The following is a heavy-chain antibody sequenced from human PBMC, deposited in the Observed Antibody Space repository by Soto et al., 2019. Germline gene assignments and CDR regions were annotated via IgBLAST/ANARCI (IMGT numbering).Heavy chain of an antibody. CDR3: ARASHSSSDIWSWFDP. CDR1: GGTFSSYA. Sequence: QVQLVQSGAEVKKPGSSVKVSCKASGGTFSSYAISWVRQAPGQGLEWMGGIIPIFGTANYAQKFQGRVTIPADESTRPAYRELSSLRSEDTAVYYCARASHSSSDIWSWFDPWGQGTLVTVSS. D-gene: IGHD6-13*01. J-gene: IGHJ5*02. CDR2: IIPIFGTA. V-gene: IGHV1-69*12.